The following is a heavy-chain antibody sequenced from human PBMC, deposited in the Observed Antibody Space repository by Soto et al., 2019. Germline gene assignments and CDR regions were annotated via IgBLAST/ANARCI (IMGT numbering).Heavy chain of an antibody. V-gene: IGHV3-30*18. Sequence: QPGGSLRLSCAASGFTFSSYGMHWVRQAPGKGLEWVAVISYDGSNKYYADSVKGRFTISRDNSKNTLYLQMNSLRAEDTAVYYCAKGIILTGYYMDYWGQGTLVTVSS. CDR3: AKGIILTGYYMDY. CDR2: ISYDGSNK. CDR1: GFTFSSYG. D-gene: IGHD3-9*01. J-gene: IGHJ4*02.